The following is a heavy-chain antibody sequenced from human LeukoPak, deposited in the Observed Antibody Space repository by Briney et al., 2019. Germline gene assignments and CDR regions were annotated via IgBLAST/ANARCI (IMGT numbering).Heavy chain of an antibody. J-gene: IGHJ4*02. D-gene: IGHD3-10*01. CDR2: IYYSRST. V-gene: IGHV4-30-4*08. Sequence: SETLSLTCTVSGGSISSGNYYWSWIRQPPGKGLEWIGYIYYSRSTYYNPSLKSRVTISEDTSKTQFSLKLSSVTAADTAVYYCAREAGVRGARGFDFWGQGTLVTVSS. CDR3: AREAGVRGARGFDF. CDR1: GGSISSGNYY.